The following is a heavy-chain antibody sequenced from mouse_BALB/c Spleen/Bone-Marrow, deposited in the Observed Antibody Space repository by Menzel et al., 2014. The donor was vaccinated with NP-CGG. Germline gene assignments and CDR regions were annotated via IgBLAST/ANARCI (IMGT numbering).Heavy chain of an antibody. CDR2: IDPANGNT. CDR1: GFNIKDTY. CDR3: ARSTGGLGGFAY. J-gene: IGHJ3*01. Sequence: VQLQQSGAELVKPGASVKLSCTASGFNIKDTYMHWVKQRPEQGLEWIGRIDPANGNTKYDPKFQGKATITADTSSNTAYLQLSSLTSEDTAVYSCARSTGGLGGFAYWGQGTLVTDSA. V-gene: IGHV14-3*02. D-gene: IGHD3-1*01.